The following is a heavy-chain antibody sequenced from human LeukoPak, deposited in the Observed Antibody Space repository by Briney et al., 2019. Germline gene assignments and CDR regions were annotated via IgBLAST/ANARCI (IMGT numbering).Heavy chain of an antibody. CDR2: INAGNGNT. D-gene: IGHD3-16*02. CDR1: GYTFTSYA. V-gene: IGHV1-3*01. Sequence: ASVTVSFKASGYTFTSYAMHWVRQAPGQRLEWMGWINAGNGNTKYSQKFQGRVTITRDTSASTAYMELSSLRSEDTAVYYCARPYDYVWGSYRYTLDYWGQGTLVTVSS. J-gene: IGHJ4*02. CDR3: ARPYDYVWGSYRYTLDY.